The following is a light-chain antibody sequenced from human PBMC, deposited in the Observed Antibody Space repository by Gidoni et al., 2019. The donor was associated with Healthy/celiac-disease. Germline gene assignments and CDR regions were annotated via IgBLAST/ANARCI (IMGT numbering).Light chain of an antibody. Sequence: QAVVTQEPSLTVSPAGTVTLTCGSSTGDVTSGHYPYWFQQQPGQAPRTLIYDTSNKHSWTPARFSGSLLGGKAALTLSGAQPEDEAEYYCLLSYSGARLGVFGGGTKLTVL. CDR3: LLSYSGARLGV. J-gene: IGLJ2*01. V-gene: IGLV7-46*01. CDR2: DTS. CDR1: TGDVTSGHY.